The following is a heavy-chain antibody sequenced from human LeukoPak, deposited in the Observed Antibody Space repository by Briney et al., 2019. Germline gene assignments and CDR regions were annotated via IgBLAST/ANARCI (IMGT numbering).Heavy chain of an antibody. J-gene: IGHJ4*02. D-gene: IGHD6-19*01. V-gene: IGHV3-30-3*01. CDR2: ISYDGSNT. CDR3: AKDSSSGWYGYFDY. Sequence: PGGSLRLSCTASGFTFSTYAMHWVRQSPGKGLEWVAVISYDGSNTYSADSVKGRFTISRDNSKNTLYLQMNSLRAEDTAVYYCAKDSSSGWYGYFDYWGQGTLVTVSS. CDR1: GFTFSTYA.